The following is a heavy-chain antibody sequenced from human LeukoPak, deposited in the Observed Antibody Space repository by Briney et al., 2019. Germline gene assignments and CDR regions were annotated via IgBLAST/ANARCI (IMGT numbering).Heavy chain of an antibody. CDR1: GFTFSSYG. CDR2: ISYDGSNK. D-gene: IGHD3-22*01. V-gene: IGHV3-30*03. CDR3: ARDLMIAAFFDY. Sequence: PGRSLRLSCAASGFTFSSYGMHWVRQAPGKGLEWVAVISYDGSNKYYADSVKGRFTISRDNAKNSLYLQMNSLRAEDTAVYYCARDLMIAAFFDYWGQGTLVTVSS. J-gene: IGHJ4*02.